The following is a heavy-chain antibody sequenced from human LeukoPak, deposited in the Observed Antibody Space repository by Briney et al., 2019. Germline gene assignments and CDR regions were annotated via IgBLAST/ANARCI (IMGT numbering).Heavy chain of an antibody. CDR3: ARVGTIEAAGTCDY. Sequence: PGGSLRLSCAASGFTFDDYGVSWVRQAPGKGLEWVSGINWNGGSTGYADSVKGRFTISRDNAKNSLYLQMNSLRAEDTAVYYCARVGTIEAAGTCDYWGQGTLVTVSS. CDR1: GFTFDDYG. V-gene: IGHV3-20*04. CDR2: INWNGGST. J-gene: IGHJ4*02. D-gene: IGHD6-13*01.